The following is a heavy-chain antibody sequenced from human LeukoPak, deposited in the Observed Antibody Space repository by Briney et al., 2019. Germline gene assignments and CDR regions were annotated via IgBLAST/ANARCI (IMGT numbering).Heavy chain of an antibody. J-gene: IGHJ4*02. CDR2: INHSGST. CDR1: GGSFSGYY. D-gene: IGHD1-1*01. V-gene: IGHV4-34*01. CDR3: ARVFIGAIEREHFDY. Sequence: SETLSLTCTVSGGSFSGYYCTWIRQPPGKGLEWIGEINHSGSTNYNPSLKSRVTISVDTSKNQFSLKLSSVTAADTAVYYCARVFIGAIEREHFDYWGQGTLVTVSS.